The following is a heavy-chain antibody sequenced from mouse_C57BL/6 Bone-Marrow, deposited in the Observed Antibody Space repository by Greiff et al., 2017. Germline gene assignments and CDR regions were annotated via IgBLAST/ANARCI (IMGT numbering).Heavy chain of an antibody. J-gene: IGHJ3*01. D-gene: IGHD1-1*01. CDR3: ARQGDCGSSQFAY. CDR1: GFTFSSYG. V-gene: IGHV5-6*02. Sequence: EVMLVESGGDLVKPGGSLKLSCAASGFTFSSYGMSWVRQTPDKGLEWVATISSGGSYTYYPDSVKGRFTISRDHAKNTLYLQMSSLKSEDTAMYYCARQGDCGSSQFAYWGQGTLVTVSA. CDR2: ISSGGSYT.